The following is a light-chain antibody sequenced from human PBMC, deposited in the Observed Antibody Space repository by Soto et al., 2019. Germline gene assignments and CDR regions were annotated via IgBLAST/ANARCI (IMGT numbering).Light chain of an antibody. CDR3: CSYAGSSTWV. V-gene: IGLV2-23*01. CDR1: SSDVGSYNL. Sequence: QSVLTQPASVSGSPGQSITISCTGTSSDVGSYNLVSWYQQYPGKAPKLMIYEGSKRPSGVSNRVSGSKSGNTASLTISGLQAEDEADYYCCSYAGSSTWVFGGGTKVTVL. J-gene: IGLJ3*02. CDR2: EGS.